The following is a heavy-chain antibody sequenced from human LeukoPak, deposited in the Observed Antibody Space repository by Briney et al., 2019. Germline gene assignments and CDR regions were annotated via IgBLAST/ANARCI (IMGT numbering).Heavy chain of an antibody. CDR1: GGSFSGYY. CDR2: INHSGST. V-gene: IGHV4-34*01. Sequence: PSETLSLTCAVYGGSFSGYYWSWIRQPPGKGLEWIGEINHSGSTNYNPSLKSRVTISVDTSKNQFSLKLSSVTAADTAVYYCARGREQTPDYWGQGTLVTVSS. D-gene: IGHD1-26*01. J-gene: IGHJ4*02. CDR3: ARGREQTPDY.